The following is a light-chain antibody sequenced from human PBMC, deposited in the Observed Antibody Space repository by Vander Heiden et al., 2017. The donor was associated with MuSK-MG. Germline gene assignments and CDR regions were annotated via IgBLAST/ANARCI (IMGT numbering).Light chain of an antibody. CDR3: TSYTSSSALYV. CDR2: DVS. Sequence: QSALTQPASVSVSPGQSITISCTGTSSDVGGYNYVCWYQQHPGKAPKLMIYDVSSRPSGVSNRFSGSKSGNTASLTISGLQAEDEADYYCTSYTSSSALYVFGTGIKVTVL. V-gene: IGLV2-14*01. J-gene: IGLJ1*01. CDR1: SSDVGGYNY.